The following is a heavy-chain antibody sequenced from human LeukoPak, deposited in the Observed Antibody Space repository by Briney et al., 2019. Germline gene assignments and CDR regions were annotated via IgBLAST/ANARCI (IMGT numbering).Heavy chain of an antibody. D-gene: IGHD6-19*01. CDR1: GFTFSSYA. Sequence: PGGPLRLSCAASGFTFSSYAMSWVRQAPGKGLEWVSAISGSGGITYYADSVKGRFTISRDNSKNTLYLQMNSLRGEDTAVYYCAKDRREDLAVAGGIDYWRQGTLVTVSS. CDR2: ISGSGGIT. CDR3: AKDRREDLAVAGGIDY. J-gene: IGHJ4*02. V-gene: IGHV3-23*01.